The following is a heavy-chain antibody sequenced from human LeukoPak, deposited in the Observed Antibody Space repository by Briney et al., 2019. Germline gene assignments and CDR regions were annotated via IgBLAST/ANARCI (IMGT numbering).Heavy chain of an antibody. CDR1: GFTFSSYA. J-gene: IGHJ4*02. CDR2: ISGSGGST. CDR3: AKGSRTYYYDSSGYYYEDYFDY. V-gene: IGHV3-23*01. D-gene: IGHD3-22*01. Sequence: PGGSLRLSCAASGFTFSSYAMSWVRQAPGKGLEWVSAISGSGGSTYYADSVKGRFTISRDNSKNTLYLQMNSLRAEDTAVYYCAKGSRTYYYDSSGYYYEDYFDYWGQGTLVTVSS.